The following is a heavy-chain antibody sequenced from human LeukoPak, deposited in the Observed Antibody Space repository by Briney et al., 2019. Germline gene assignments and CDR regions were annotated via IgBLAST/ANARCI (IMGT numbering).Heavy chain of an antibody. J-gene: IGHJ6*03. CDR1: GGSISSYY. V-gene: IGHV4-59*01. CDR2: IYYTGST. CDR3: TRGPYYYMDV. Sequence: SETLSLTCTVSGGSISSYYWSWIRQPPGKGLEWIGYIYYTGSTNYNPSLKSRVTISVDTSKNQYFPNLTSVTAADTAVYYCTRGPYYYMDVWGKGTTVTISS.